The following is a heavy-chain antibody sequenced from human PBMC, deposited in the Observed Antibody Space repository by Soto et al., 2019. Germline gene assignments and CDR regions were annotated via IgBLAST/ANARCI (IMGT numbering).Heavy chain of an antibody. CDR2: INHSGST. J-gene: IGHJ6*02. CDR1: GGSFSGYY. CDR3: ARASRITIFGVVPQYYYYGMDV. Sequence: SETLSLTCAVYGGSFSGYYWSWIRQPPGKGLEWIGEINHSGSTNYNPSLKSRVTISVDTSKNQFSLKLSSVTAADTAVYYCARASRITIFGVVPQYYYYGMDVWGQGTTVTVSS. V-gene: IGHV4-34*01. D-gene: IGHD3-3*01.